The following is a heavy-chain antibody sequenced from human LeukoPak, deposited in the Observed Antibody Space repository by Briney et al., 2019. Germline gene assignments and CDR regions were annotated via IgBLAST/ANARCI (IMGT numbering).Heavy chain of an antibody. V-gene: IGHV1-2*02. J-gene: IGHJ3*02. CDR3: ARDFTFEGDGYTFDI. CDR2: INPNSGGT. CDR1: GYTFTGYY. D-gene: IGHD3-16*01. Sequence: ASVKVSCKASGYTFTGYYMHWVRQAPGQGLEWMGWINPNSGGTNYAQKFQGRVTMTRDTSISTAYMELSRLRSDDTAVYYCARDFTFEGDGYTFDIWGQGTMVTVSS.